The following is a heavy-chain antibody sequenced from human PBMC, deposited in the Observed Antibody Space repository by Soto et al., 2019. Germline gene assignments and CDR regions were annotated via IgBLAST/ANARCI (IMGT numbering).Heavy chain of an antibody. CDR3: AVDIVGTGTY. J-gene: IGHJ4*02. CDR1: GFTFSNYG. Sequence: QVQLVESGGGVVQPGRSLRLSCAASGFTFSNYGMHWVRQAPGKGLEWVALIWHDGSDKYYADSVKGRFTISRDTKNTLFLQMNSLRAEDTAVYYCAVDIVGTGTYWGQGTLVTVSS. V-gene: IGHV3-33*01. CDR2: IWHDGSDK. D-gene: IGHD5-12*01.